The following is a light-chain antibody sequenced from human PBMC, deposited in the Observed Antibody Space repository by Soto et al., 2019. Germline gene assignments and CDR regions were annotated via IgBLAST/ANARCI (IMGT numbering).Light chain of an antibody. CDR2: AAS. V-gene: IGKV1-9*01. J-gene: IGKJ1*01. CDR3: NHLNSYPWT. Sequence: DIQLTQSPSFLSASVGDRVTITCRASQGIYTYLDWYQQKPVKDPELLIYAASTLQSGVPSRFSGSVSGTEFTLTNSSLQPEDFATYYCNHLNSYPWTFGQGTKVEIK. CDR1: QGIYTY.